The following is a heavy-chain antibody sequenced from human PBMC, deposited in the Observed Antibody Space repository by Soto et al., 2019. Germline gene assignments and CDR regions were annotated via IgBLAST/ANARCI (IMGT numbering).Heavy chain of an antibody. V-gene: IGHV3-15*07. J-gene: IGHJ4*02. Sequence: EVQLVESGGGLVKPGESLRLSCAASGFTFNNAWMNWVRQAPGKGLEWVCRIKTKTDGGTTEYAAAVKGRFTISRDDSKDTLYLQMNSLTTEDTAVYYCTTVNGSGRGGWGQGTLVTVSS. CDR2: IKTKTDGGTT. D-gene: IGHD3-10*01. CDR1: GFTFNNAW. CDR3: TTVNGSGRGG.